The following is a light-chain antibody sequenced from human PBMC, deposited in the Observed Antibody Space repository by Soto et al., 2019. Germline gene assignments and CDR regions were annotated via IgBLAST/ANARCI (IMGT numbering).Light chain of an antibody. CDR3: QQYNSYSRT. V-gene: IGKV3-15*01. CDR2: GAS. Sequence: ETVMTQSPATLSVSPGERATLSCRASQSVNSNLAWYQQKLGQAPRVLIFGASTRATGIPARFSGSGSGTEFSLNISSLQPEDFATYYCQQYNSYSRTFGQGTKVDIK. CDR1: QSVNSN. J-gene: IGKJ1*01.